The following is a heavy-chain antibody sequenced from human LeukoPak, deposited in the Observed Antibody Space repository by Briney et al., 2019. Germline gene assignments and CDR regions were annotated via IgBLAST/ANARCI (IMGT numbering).Heavy chain of an antibody. CDR2: YYPGDSDT. CDR1: GYSFTSYW. Sequence: GESLNLSCQGSGYSFTSYWIGWVRQVPGKGLEWMGMYYPGDSDTRYSPSFQGQVTISADKSISTAYLQWSSLKASDAAMYYCARYGDYLTNHPLHFDYWGQGTLVTVSS. D-gene: IGHD4-17*01. CDR3: ARYGDYLTNHPLHFDY. J-gene: IGHJ4*02. V-gene: IGHV5-51*01.